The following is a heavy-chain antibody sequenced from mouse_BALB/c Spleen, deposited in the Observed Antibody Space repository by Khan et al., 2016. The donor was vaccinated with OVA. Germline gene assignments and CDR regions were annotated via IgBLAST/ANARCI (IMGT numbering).Heavy chain of an antibody. J-gene: IGHJ3*01. D-gene: IGHD2-13*01. CDR1: GFTFSDYY. Sequence: EVELVESGGDSVKPGGSLKLSCAGSGFTFSDYYMYWVRQTPEKRLEWVATISDGGGYTYYVDSVKGRFTISRDDAKNNLYLQMSSLKSDDTAIYYCARGFNGDPFAFWGQGTLVTVSA. V-gene: IGHV5-4*02. CDR2: ISDGGGYT. CDR3: ARGFNGDPFAF.